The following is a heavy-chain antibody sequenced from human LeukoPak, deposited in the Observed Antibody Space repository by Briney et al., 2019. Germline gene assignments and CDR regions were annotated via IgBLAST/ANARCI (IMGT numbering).Heavy chain of an antibody. CDR1: AFTFSSYG. Sequence: GGSLRLSCAACAFTFSSYGMHWVRQARGKGLEWVAVIWYDGSNKYYADSVRGRFTISRDNSKNTLYLQMNSLRAEDTAVYYCAKIGPIAALDGRWGQGTLVTVSS. CDR2: IWYDGSNK. J-gene: IGHJ4*02. V-gene: IGHV3-33*06. D-gene: IGHD6-13*01. CDR3: AKIGPIAALDGR.